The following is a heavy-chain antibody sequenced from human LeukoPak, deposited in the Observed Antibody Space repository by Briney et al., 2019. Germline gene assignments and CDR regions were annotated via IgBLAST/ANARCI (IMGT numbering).Heavy chain of an antibody. V-gene: IGHV1-18*01. CDR1: GYAFRSYG. J-gene: IGHJ4*02. CDR2: ISTYDGGT. D-gene: IGHD1-26*01. Sequence: ASVKVSCKASGYAFRSYGFSWVRQAPGQGLEWMGWISTYDGGTNYAQKFRDRVTMLRDTSTSTAYMELRSLRSDDTAVYYCARDQPRRGPGNHDYWGQGTLVTVSS. CDR3: ARDQPRRGPGNHDY.